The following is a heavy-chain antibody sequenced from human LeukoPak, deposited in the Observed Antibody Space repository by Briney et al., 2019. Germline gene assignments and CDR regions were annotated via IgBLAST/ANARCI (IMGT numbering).Heavy chain of an antibody. Sequence: AASVKVSCKAAGYIFTDYYMHWVRQAPGQGLEWMGWINPNSGGTNYAQKFQGRATMTRDTSISTAYMELSRLRSDDTAVYYCARDIGSGYELFDYWGQGTLVTVSS. V-gene: IGHV1-2*02. CDR1: GYIFTDYY. CDR3: ARDIGSGYELFDY. J-gene: IGHJ4*02. CDR2: INPNSGGT. D-gene: IGHD5-12*01.